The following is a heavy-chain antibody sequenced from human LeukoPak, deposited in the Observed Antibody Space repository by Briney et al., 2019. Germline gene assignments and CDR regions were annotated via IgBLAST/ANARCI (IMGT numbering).Heavy chain of an antibody. CDR1: GGTFNKYA. V-gene: IGHV1-69*05. D-gene: IGHD3-10*01. J-gene: IGHJ5*02. Sequence: SVKVSCKASGGTFNKYAITWVRQAPGQGLKWMGGIIPMHAPARYAQNFQGRVTITTDESTSTAYMELSSLKSEDTALYYCARGAHSGSFSSWFHPWGQGTLVTVSS. CDR3: ARGAHSGSFSSWFHP. CDR2: IIPMHAPA.